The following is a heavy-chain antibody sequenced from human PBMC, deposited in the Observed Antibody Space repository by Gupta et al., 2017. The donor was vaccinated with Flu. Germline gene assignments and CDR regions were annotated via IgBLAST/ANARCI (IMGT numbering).Heavy chain of an antibody. Sequence: TLNIYAMSWVRQAPGKGLEWVSTISGSGGSAYYADSVKGRFTFSRDSSKNTMYLQMNSLRAEDTAVYYCAKPREEVVVITPLFFDLWGLGTLVTVSS. D-gene: IGHD3-22*01. CDR1: TLNIYA. CDR3: AKPREEVVVITPLFFDL. J-gene: IGHJ2*01. CDR2: ISGSGGSA. V-gene: IGHV3-23*01.